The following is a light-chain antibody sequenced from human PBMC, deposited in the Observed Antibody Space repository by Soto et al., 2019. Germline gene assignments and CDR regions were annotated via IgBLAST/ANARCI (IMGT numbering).Light chain of an antibody. J-gene: IGKJ4*01. CDR2: GAS. CDR3: QQYGSSPAT. V-gene: IGKV3-20*01. Sequence: EIVLTQSPGTLSLSPGERATLSCRASQSVSSSYLAWYQQKPGQAPRLLIYGASSRATGIPDRFSGSGSGTDFTLTISRLEPEDVAVYYCQQYGSSPATFGGGTKLEIK. CDR1: QSVSSSY.